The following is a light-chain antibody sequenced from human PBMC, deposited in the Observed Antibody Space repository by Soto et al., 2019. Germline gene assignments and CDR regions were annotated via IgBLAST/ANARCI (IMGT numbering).Light chain of an antibody. J-gene: IGKJ5*01. CDR1: QSVGSD. Sequence: EIVMTQSPATLSVSPGERATLSCRASQSVGSDLAWYQQKPGQAPRLVIYGASNRATGIPDRFSGSGSGTDFTLTISRLEPEDFAVYYCQQYGSSPHFGQGTRLEIK. CDR3: QQYGSSPH. V-gene: IGKV3-20*01. CDR2: GAS.